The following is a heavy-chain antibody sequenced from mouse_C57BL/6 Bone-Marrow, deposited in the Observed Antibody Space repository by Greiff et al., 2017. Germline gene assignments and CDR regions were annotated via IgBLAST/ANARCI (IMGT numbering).Heavy chain of an antibody. CDR1: GYTFTSYW. J-gene: IGHJ2*01. V-gene: IGHV1-72*01. D-gene: IGHD6-1*01. CDR2: IDPNRGGT. Sequence: QVHVKQPGAELVKPGASVKLSCKASGYTFTSYWMPWVKQRPGRGLEWIGRIDPNRGGTKSNEKFKGKATLTVDKPSSSAYMQLSSLTSEDAAVYYCARSNLFDYWGQGTTLTVSS. CDR3: ARSNLFDY.